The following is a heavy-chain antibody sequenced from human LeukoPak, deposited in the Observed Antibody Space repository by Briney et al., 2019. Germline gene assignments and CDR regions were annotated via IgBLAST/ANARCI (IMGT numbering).Heavy chain of an antibody. CDR2: INSDGSIT. J-gene: IGHJ4*02. Sequence: PGGSLRLSCAASGFTFSSYWMHWVRQAPGKGLMWVSRINSDGSITNYADSVKDRFTISRDNAKNTLYLQMNSLRAEDTAVYYCARVRATFSPHFDNWGQGTLVTVSS. D-gene: IGHD5-12*01. CDR1: GFTFSSYW. V-gene: IGHV3-74*01. CDR3: ARVRATFSPHFDN.